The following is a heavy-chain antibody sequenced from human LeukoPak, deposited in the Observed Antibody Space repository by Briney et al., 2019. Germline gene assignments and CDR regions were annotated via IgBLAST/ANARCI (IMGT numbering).Heavy chain of an antibody. CDR1: GGSVNSHY. D-gene: IGHD3-22*01. V-gene: IGHV4-59*02. CDR3: ARPYDSSGYYIRGAFDI. CDR2: LYFSGST. J-gene: IGHJ3*02. Sequence: PSETLSLTCTVSGGSVNSHYWSWIRQPPGRGLEWVGYLYFSGSTGYNPSLKSRVSISVETSKNQFSLRLSSVTAAGTAVYYCARPYDSSGYYIRGAFDIWGQGAMVTVS.